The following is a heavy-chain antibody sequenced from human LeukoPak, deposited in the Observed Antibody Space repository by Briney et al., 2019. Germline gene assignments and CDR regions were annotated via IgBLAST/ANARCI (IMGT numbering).Heavy chain of an antibody. J-gene: IGHJ4*02. CDR1: GSLFTSYW. CDR3: ARALDANFDY. V-gene: IGHV5-51*01. D-gene: IGHD3/OR15-3a*01. Sequence: LGESLKISCKGSGSLFTSYWIGWVRPLPGKGLEWMGIIYPGDSDTRYSPSFQGQVTISADKSISTAYLQWSSLKASDTAMYYCARALDANFDYWGQGTLVTVSS. CDR2: IYPGDSDT.